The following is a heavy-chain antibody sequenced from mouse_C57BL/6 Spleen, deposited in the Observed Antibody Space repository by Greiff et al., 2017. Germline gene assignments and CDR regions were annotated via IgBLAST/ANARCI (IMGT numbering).Heavy chain of an antibody. CDR1: GYTFTSYW. J-gene: IGHJ1*03. Sequence: QVQLQQPGAELVKPGASVKMSCKASGYTFTSYWITWVKQRPGQGLEWIGDIYPGSGSTNYNEKFKSKATLTVDTSSSTAYMQLSSLTSEDSAVYYCARRYDGYYEGYFDVWGTGTTVTVSS. CDR2: IYPGSGST. CDR3: ARRYDGYYEGYFDV. V-gene: IGHV1-55*01. D-gene: IGHD2-3*01.